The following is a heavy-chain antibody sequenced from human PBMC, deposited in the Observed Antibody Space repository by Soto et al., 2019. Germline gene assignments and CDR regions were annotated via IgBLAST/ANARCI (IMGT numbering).Heavy chain of an antibody. CDR1: GFTFSNYN. D-gene: IGHD3-22*01. V-gene: IGHV3-48*02. J-gene: IGHJ4*02. CDR2: ISRTGSTI. CDR3: AREVHFYDSSGRDY. Sequence: EVQLVESGGGLVQPGGSLRLSCAASGFTFSNYNMNWVRQAPGKGLEWVSYISRTGSTIYYADSVKGRFTISRDNAKNSLSLQMNSLRDEDTAVYYCAREVHFYDSSGRDYWGQGTLVTVSS.